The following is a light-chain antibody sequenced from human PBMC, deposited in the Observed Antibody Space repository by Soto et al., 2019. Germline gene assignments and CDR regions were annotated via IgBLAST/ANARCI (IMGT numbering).Light chain of an antibody. CDR3: AAWDDSLNRLV. CDR1: SSNIGSNT. CDR2: NNN. V-gene: IGLV1-44*01. J-gene: IGLJ1*01. Sequence: QSVLTQPPSASGTPGQRVTISCSGSSSNIGSNTVNWYQQLPGTAPKLLIYNNNQRPSGVPDRFSGSKSGTSASLAIRGLESEDEADYYCAAWDDSLNRLVFGTGTKLTVL.